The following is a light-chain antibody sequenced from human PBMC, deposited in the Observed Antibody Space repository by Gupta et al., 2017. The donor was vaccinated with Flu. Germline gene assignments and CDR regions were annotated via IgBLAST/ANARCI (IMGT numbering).Light chain of an antibody. Sequence: QSALTQPASVSGSPGQSITISCTGTSSDIGAYNYVSWYQQHPNKAPKLMIYEVSNRPSGVSNRVSGSKSGNSASLTISGLQADDEAEYYCGSYTGSGTVFGGGTKVAVL. CDR3: GSYTGSGTV. CDR2: EVS. V-gene: IGLV2-14*01. CDR1: SSDIGAYNY. J-gene: IGLJ3*02.